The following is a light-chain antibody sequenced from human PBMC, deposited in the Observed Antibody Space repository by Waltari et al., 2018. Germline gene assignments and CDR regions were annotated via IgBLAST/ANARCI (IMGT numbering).Light chain of an antibody. Sequence: TCRESQSISSYLNWYQQKPGKAPKLLIYAASSLQSGVPSRFSGSGSGTDFTLTISSLQPEDFATYYCQQSYSTSRVFGGGTKVEIK. CDR1: QSISSY. CDR3: QQSYSTSRV. CDR2: AAS. J-gene: IGKJ4*01. V-gene: IGKV1-39*01.